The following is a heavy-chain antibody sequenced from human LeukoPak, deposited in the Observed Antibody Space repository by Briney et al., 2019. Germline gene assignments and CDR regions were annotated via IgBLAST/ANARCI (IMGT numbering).Heavy chain of an antibody. D-gene: IGHD6-13*01. CDR3: ARDGEQIWQQGAFDI. CDR2: IIPIFGTA. J-gene: IGHJ3*02. V-gene: IGHV1-69*13. CDR1: GGTFSSYA. Sequence: SVNVSCKASGGTFSSYAISWVRQAPGQGLEWMGGIIPIFGTANYAQKFQGRVTITADESTSTAYMELSSLRSEDTAVYYCARDGEQIWQQGAFDIWGQGTMVTVSS.